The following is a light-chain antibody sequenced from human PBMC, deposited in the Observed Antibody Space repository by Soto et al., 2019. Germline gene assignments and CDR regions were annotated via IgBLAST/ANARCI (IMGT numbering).Light chain of an antibody. CDR2: GTS. CDR3: QQYGSSSWT. CDR1: QRVCRSY. Sequence: ENVVTQSPGTLSLSPGERATLSCRASQRVCRSYLAWYQQKPGQAPRLLIYGTSSRATAIPDRFSGSGSGTDFTLTISRLEPEDFAVYYCQQYGSSSWTFGQGTKVEIK. J-gene: IGKJ1*01. V-gene: IGKV3-20*01.